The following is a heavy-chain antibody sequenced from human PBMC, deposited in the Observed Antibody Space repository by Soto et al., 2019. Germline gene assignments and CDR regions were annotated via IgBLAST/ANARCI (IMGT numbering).Heavy chain of an antibody. D-gene: IGHD3-22*01. CDR2: ISGSGGST. CDR1: GFTFSSYA. J-gene: IGHJ3*02. CDR3: AKDTGPYYYDSSGYPPRWAFDI. Sequence: PGGSLRLSCAASGFTFSSYAMSWVRQAPGKGLEWVSAISGSGGSTYYADSVKGRFTISRDNSKNTLYLQMNSLRAEDTAVYYCAKDTGPYYYDSSGYPPRWAFDIWGQGTMVTVSS. V-gene: IGHV3-23*01.